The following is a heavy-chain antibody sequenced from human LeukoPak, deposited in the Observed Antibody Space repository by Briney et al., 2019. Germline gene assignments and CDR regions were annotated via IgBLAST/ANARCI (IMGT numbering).Heavy chain of an antibody. V-gene: IGHV4-34*01. CDR3: ARGPPYYYDSSGYYTFDY. D-gene: IGHD3-22*01. J-gene: IGHJ4*02. CDR1: GGSFSGYY. Sequence: PSETLSLTCAVYGGSFSGYYWSWIRQTPGKGLEWIGEINHSGSTNYNPSLKSRVTISVDTSKNQFSLKLSSVTAADTAVYYCARGPPYYYDSSGYYTFDYWGQGTLVTVSS. CDR2: INHSGST.